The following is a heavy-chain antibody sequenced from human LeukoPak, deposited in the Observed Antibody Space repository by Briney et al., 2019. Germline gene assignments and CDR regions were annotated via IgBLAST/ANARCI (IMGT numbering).Heavy chain of an antibody. CDR2: IYYSGSA. J-gene: IGHJ4*02. D-gene: IGHD5-24*01. CDR1: GDSISNYY. CDR3: ARGWPLFDY. Sequence: SETLSLTCTVSGDSISNYYWSWIRQPPGKGLEYIGYIYYSGSANYNPSLKSRVTISLDTSKNHFSLKLSSVTAADTAVYYCARGWPLFDYWGQGTLVTVSS. V-gene: IGHV4-59*01.